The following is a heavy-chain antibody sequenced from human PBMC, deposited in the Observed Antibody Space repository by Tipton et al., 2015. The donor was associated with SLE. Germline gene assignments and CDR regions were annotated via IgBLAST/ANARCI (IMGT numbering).Heavy chain of an antibody. J-gene: IGHJ2*01. D-gene: IGHD6-13*01. CDR3: ARTVGAAAGTRDWYFDL. Sequence: TLSLTCTVSGGSISSYYWSWIRQPAGKGLEWIGRIYTSGSTNYNPSLKSRVTISVDTSKNQFSLKLSPVTAADTAVYYCARTVGAAAGTRDWYFDLWGRGTLVTVSS. V-gene: IGHV4-4*07. CDR1: GGSISSYY. CDR2: IYTSGST.